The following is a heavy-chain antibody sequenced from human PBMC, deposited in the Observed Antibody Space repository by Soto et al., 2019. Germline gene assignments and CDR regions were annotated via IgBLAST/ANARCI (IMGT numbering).Heavy chain of an antibody. J-gene: IGHJ5*02. D-gene: IGHD3-16*01. Sequence: QITLKESGPTLVKPTQTLTLTCTFSGFSLTTRGVGVGWIRQPPGKALECLALIYWDDDKRYSPSLQSRRSITKDTSKNQVVLTMTNVDPVDTATYYCAHIPNYYQYDWFDPWGHGTLVSVSS. V-gene: IGHV2-5*02. CDR2: IYWDDDK. CDR3: AHIPNYYQYDWFDP. CDR1: GFSLTTRGVG.